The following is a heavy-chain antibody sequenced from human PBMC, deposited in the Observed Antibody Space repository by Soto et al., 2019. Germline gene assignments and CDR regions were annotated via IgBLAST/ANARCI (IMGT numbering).Heavy chain of an antibody. V-gene: IGHV3-30-3*01. J-gene: IGHJ4*02. CDR3: GRCSSTSCHLGSDY. D-gene: IGHD2-2*01. CDR2: ISYAGSNK. CDR1: GFTFSSYA. Sequence: QVQLVESGGGVVQPGTSLRLSWVASGFTFSSYAMNWVRQAPGKGLEWVALISYAGSNKYYADSVKGRFTISRDSSKNTLYLQMNSLRDADTAFYYCGRCSSTSCHLGSDYWGQGTLVTVSS.